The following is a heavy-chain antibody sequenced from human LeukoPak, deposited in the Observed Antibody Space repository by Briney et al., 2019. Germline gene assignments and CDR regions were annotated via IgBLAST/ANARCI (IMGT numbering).Heavy chain of an antibody. CDR2: ISYDGSNK. CDR1: GFTFRSYG. J-gene: IGHJ6*03. V-gene: IGHV3-30*12. CDR3: AKVWREDKLGGGRTKNYYYMDV. D-gene: IGHD1-26*01. Sequence: PGGSLRLSCAASGFTFRSYGMHWVRQAPGKGLEWVAVISYDGSNKYYADSVKGRFTISRDNSKNTLYLQMNSLRAEDTAVYYCAKVWREDKLGGGRTKNYYYMDVWGKGTTVTVSS.